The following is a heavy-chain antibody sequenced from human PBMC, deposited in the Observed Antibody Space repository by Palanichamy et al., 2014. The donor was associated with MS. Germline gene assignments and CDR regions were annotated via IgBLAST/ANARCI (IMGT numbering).Heavy chain of an antibody. D-gene: IGHD3-16*02. V-gene: IGHV4-59*01. CDR1: GGSISSYY. CDR3: ARVGRYYDYVWGSYRYYEYFDY. Sequence: QAQLQESGPGLVKPSETLSLTCTVSGGSISSYYWSWIRQPPGKGLEWIGYIYYSGSTNYNPSLKSRVTISVDTSKNQFSLKLSSVTAADTAVYYCARVGRYYDYVWGSYRYYEYFDYWGQGTLVTVSS. J-gene: IGHJ4*02. CDR2: IYYSGST.